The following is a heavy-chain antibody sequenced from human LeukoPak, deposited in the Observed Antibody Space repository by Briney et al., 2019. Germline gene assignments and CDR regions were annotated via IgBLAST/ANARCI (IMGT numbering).Heavy chain of an antibody. D-gene: IGHD2-2*01. V-gene: IGHV1-69*13. CDR1: GGTFSSYA. Sequence: SVKVSCKASGGTFSSYAISWAQQAPGQGLEWMGGIIPIFGTANYAQKFQGRVTITADESTSTAYMELSSLRSEDTAVYYCARADIVVVPAAYYYYYMDVWGKGTTVTVSS. J-gene: IGHJ6*03. CDR3: ARADIVVVPAAYYYYYMDV. CDR2: IIPIFGTA.